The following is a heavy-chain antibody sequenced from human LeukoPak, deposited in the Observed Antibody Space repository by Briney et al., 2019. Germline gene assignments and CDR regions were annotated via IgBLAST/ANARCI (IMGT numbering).Heavy chain of an antibody. Sequence: SETLSLTYTVSGGSISSGGYYWSWIRQHPGKGLEWIGYIYYSASTYYNPSLKSRVTISVDTSKNQFSLKLSSVTAAATAVYYCARSLPDDYHYFDYWGQGTLVTVSS. V-gene: IGHV4-31*03. CDR2: IYYSAST. CDR1: GGSISSGGYY. CDR3: ARSLPDDYHYFDY. D-gene: IGHD4-11*01. J-gene: IGHJ4*02.